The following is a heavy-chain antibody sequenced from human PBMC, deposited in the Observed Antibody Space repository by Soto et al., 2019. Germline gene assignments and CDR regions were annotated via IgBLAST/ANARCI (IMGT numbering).Heavy chain of an antibody. Sequence: QVHLQQWGTGLLKPSETLSLTCAVYGGSLTDYWWTWIRQTPGKGLEWIGEINHIGESNHNPSLKCRVTISLDTSQNQFSLKLTSVTVADTAVYYCARDFGAGAHFDHWGQGSLVTVSS. D-gene: IGHD3-10*01. CDR2: INHIGES. J-gene: IGHJ4*02. CDR3: ARDFGAGAHFDH. V-gene: IGHV4-34*01. CDR1: GGSLTDYW.